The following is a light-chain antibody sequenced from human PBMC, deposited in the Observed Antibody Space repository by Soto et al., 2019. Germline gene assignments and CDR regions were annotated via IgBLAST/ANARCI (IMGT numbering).Light chain of an antibody. CDR3: SSYTSSSTL. V-gene: IGLV2-14*01. Sequence: QSALTQPASVSGSPGQSITISCTGTSSDVGGYNYVSWYQQHPGKAPKLMIYAVTARPSGVSSRFSGSKSGNTASLTISGLQAEDEADYYCSSYTSSSTLFGTGTKVTVL. CDR1: SSDVGGYNY. CDR2: AVT. J-gene: IGLJ1*01.